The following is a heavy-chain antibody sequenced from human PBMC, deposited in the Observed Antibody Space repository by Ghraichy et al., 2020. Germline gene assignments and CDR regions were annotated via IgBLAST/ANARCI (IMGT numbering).Heavy chain of an antibody. CDR2: ISAYNGNT. J-gene: IGHJ4*02. D-gene: IGHD5-18*01. Sequence: ASVKVSCKASGYTFTSYGISWVRQAPGQGLEWMGWISAYNGNTNYAQKLQGRVTMTTDTSTSTAYMELRSLRSDDTAVYYCARVSGRVDTAMVTIDWGQGTLVTVSS. CDR3: ARVSGRVDTAMVTID. CDR1: GYTFTSYG. V-gene: IGHV1-18*04.